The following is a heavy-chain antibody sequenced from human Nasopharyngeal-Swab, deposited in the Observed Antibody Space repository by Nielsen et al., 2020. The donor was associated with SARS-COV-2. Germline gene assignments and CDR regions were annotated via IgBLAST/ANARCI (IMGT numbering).Heavy chain of an antibody. V-gene: IGHV4-59*13. D-gene: IGHD3-3*01. CDR1: GGSISSYY. J-gene: IGHJ5*02. Sequence: SETLSLTCTVSGGSISSYYWSWIRQPPGKGLEWIGYIYYSGSTNYNPSLKSRVTISVDTSKNQFSLKLSSVTAADTAVYCCARAQPLTIFGVVGWFDPWGQGTLVTVSS. CDR3: ARAQPLTIFGVVGWFDP. CDR2: IYYSGST.